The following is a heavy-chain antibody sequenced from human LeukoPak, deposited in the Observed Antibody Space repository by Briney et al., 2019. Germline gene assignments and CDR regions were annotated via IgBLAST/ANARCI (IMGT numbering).Heavy chain of an antibody. CDR3: VRDPGWLQVDY. V-gene: IGHV1-2*02. CDR1: GYTFTDYY. D-gene: IGHD5-24*01. CDR2: IHPPSGGT. J-gene: IGHJ4*02. Sequence: GASVKVSCKAFGYTFTDYYLHWVRQAPGQGLEWMGWIHPPSGGTNYAEKLQGRVTMTRDTSISTAYMELSRLTSDDAGVYYCVRDPGWLQVDYWGQGTLLTVSS.